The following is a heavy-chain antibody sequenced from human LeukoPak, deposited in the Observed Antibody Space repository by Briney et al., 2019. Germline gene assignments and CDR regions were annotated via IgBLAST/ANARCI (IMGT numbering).Heavy chain of an antibody. Sequence: GGSQRLSCAASGFTFSSYEMNWVRQAPGQGLEWVAYISSSGNTVYYADSVKGRFTISRDNAKNTLFLQMNSLRAEDTADYYCARERFYDTSGYDYWGQGTLVTVSA. CDR3: ARERFYDTSGYDY. D-gene: IGHD3-22*01. V-gene: IGHV3-48*03. CDR2: ISSSGNTV. CDR1: GFTFSSYE. J-gene: IGHJ4*02.